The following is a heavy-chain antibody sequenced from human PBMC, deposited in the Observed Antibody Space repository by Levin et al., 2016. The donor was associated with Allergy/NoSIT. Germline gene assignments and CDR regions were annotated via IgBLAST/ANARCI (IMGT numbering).Heavy chain of an antibody. V-gene: IGHV1-69*02. CDR3: ASHYSSSWPSLTTGARD. CDR2: IIPILGIA. Sequence: WVRQAPGQGLEWMGRIIPILGIANYAQKFQGRVTITADKSTSTAYMELSSLRSEDTAVYYCASHYSSSWPSLTTGARDWGQGTLVTVSS. D-gene: IGHD6-13*01. J-gene: IGHJ4*02.